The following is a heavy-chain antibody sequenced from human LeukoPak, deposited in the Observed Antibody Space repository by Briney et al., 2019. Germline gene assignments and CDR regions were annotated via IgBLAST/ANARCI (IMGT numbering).Heavy chain of an antibody. CDR1: GGSISSGSYY. CDR2: IYTSGST. CDR3: ARGRGSISSSWSPFDY. V-gene: IGHV4-61*02. D-gene: IGHD6-13*01. J-gene: IGHJ4*02. Sequence: SETLSLTCTVSGGSISSGSYYWSWIRQPAGKGLEWIGRIYTSGSTNYNPSLKSRVTISVDTSKNQFPLKLSSVTAADTAVYYCARGRGSISSSWSPFDYWGQGTLVTVSS.